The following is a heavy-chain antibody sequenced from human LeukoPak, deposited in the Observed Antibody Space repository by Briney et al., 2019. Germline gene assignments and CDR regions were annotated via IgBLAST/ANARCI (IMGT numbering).Heavy chain of an antibody. CDR3: AKDWYNWNGVMGSWFDP. D-gene: IGHD1-20*01. J-gene: IGHJ5*02. CDR1: GFTFSSYG. CDR2: IRYDGSNK. V-gene: IGHV3-30*02. Sequence: GGSLRLSCAASGFTFSSYGMHWVRQAPGKGLEWVAFIRYDGSNKYYADSVKGRFTISRDNSKNTLYLQMNSLRAEDTAVYYCAKDWYNWNGVMGSWFDPWGQGTLVTVSS.